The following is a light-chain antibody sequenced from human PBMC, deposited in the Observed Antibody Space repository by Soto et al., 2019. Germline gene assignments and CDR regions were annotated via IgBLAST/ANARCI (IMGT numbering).Light chain of an antibody. CDR3: QQYNSYPYT. V-gene: IGKV1-5*03. J-gene: IGKJ2*01. CDR1: QSISTW. CDR2: KAS. Sequence: DIQLTQSPSPLSASVGDRVTITCRASQSISTWLAWYQQKPGKAPKLLIYKASSLASGVPSRFSGSGSGTEFTLTISSLQPDDFATYYCQQYNSYPYTFGQGTKLEIK.